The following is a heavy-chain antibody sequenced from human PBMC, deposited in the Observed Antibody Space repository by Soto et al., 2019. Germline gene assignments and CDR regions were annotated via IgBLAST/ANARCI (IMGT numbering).Heavy chain of an antibody. Sequence: QVQLVQSGAEVKKPGSSVKVSCKGSGGTFNAHAISWVRQAPGQGLEWMGGIIPIFGTPNYAHKFQGRLTIKAHTSTTTAYLEPSSLRSDDTAVYFCARVPWTLSLEEPDAIWGQGTLVPVSS. D-gene: IGHD1-1*01. CDR3: ARVPWTLSLEEPDAI. V-gene: IGHV1-69*06. J-gene: IGHJ4*02. CDR1: GGTFNAHA. CDR2: IIPIFGTP.